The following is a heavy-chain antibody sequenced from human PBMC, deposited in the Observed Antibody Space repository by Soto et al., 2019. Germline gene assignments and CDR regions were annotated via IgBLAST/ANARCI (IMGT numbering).Heavy chain of an antibody. J-gene: IGHJ4*02. Sequence: SETLSLTCAVSGGSISSGGYSWSWIRQPPGKGLEWIGYIYHSGSTYYNPSLKSRVTISVDRSKNQFSLKLSSVTAADTAVYYCARAANYYDSSGYYYPYFDYWGQGTLVTVSS. CDR2: IYHSGST. CDR3: ARAANYYDSSGYYYPYFDY. V-gene: IGHV4-30-2*01. D-gene: IGHD3-22*01. CDR1: GGSISSGGYS.